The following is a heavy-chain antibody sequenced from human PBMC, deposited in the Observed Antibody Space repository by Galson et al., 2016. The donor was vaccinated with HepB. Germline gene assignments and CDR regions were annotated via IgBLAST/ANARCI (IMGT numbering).Heavy chain of an antibody. D-gene: IGHD2-2*01. CDR1: GFTFRSFA. CDR3: ARELIVVAPDTQHYGMDV. CDR2: ISYDGTNE. Sequence: SLRLSCAASGFTFRSFAMHWVRQAPGKGLEWVAVISYDGTNEYYVDSVRGRFTISRDNSKKTVSLQMNSLRPEDTAVYYCARELIVVAPDTQHYGMDVWGQGTTVTVSS. V-gene: IGHV3-30*04. J-gene: IGHJ6*02.